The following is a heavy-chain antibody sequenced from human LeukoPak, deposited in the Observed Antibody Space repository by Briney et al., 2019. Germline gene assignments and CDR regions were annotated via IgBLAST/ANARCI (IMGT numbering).Heavy chain of an antibody. D-gene: IGHD3-10*01. CDR1: GFTFSSYW. J-gene: IGHJ5*02. Sequence: GGSLRLSCAASGFTFSSYWMHWARQAPGKGLVWVSRINSDGSSTSYADSVKGRFTISRDNAKNTLYLQMNSLRAEDTAVYYCARVAAPFGITMVRGVMEQYNWFDPWGQGTLVTVSS. CDR2: INSDGSST. V-gene: IGHV3-74*01. CDR3: ARVAAPFGITMVRGVMEQYNWFDP.